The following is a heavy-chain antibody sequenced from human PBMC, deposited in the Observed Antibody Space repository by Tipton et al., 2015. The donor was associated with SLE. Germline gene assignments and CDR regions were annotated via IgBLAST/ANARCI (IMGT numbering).Heavy chain of an antibody. CDR1: GYNFENYG. CDR3: ARDQDPFGEYFHH. CDR2: IYSYTNKK. D-gene: IGHD3-10*01. J-gene: IGHJ1*01. V-gene: IGHV1-18*01. Sequence: QLVQSGAEVKEPGASVKVSCKTSGYNFENYGMGWVRQAPGQGLEWIGWIYSYTNKKNFGPKLQGRVTLTTDASAGTAYMELRSLRFDDTAVYYCARDQDPFGEYFHHWGQGTLVTVSS.